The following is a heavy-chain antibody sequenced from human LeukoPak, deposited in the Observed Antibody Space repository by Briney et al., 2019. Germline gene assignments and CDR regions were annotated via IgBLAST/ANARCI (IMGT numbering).Heavy chain of an antibody. Sequence: GGSLRLSCAASGFTFSSYAMHWVRQAPGKGLEWVAVISYDGSNKYYADSVKGRFTISRDNSKNTLYLQMNSLRAEDTAVYYCARSAKLPTSNCYYYYGMDVWGKGTTVTVSS. CDR1: GFTFSSYA. CDR2: ISYDGSNK. CDR3: ARSAKLPTSNCYYYYGMDV. V-gene: IGHV3-30*04. D-gene: IGHD1-1*01. J-gene: IGHJ6*04.